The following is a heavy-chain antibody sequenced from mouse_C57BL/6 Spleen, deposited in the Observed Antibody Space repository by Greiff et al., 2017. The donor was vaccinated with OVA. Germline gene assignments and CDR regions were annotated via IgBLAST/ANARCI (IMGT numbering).Heavy chain of an antibody. Sequence: QVQLQQPRAELVKPGASVKVSCKASGYTFTSYWMHWVKQRPGQGLEWIGRIHPSDSDTNYNQKFKGKATLTVDKSSSTAYMQLSSLTSEDSAVYYCATITTVVATRFDYWGQGTTLTVSS. D-gene: IGHD1-1*01. CDR1: GYTFTSYW. V-gene: IGHV1-74*01. J-gene: IGHJ2*01. CDR2: IHPSDSDT. CDR3: ATITTVVATRFDY.